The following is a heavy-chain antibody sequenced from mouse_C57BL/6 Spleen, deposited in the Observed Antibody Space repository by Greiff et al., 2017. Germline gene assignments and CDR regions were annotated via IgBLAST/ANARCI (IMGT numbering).Heavy chain of an antibody. CDR3: APITTVVARAMDY. Sequence: QVQLKESGPELVKPGASVKISCKASGYAFSSSWMNWVKQRPGKGLEWIGRIYPGDGDTNYNGKFKGKATLTADKSSSTAYMQLSSLTSEDSAVYFCAPITTVVARAMDYWGQGTSVTVSS. J-gene: IGHJ4*01. CDR2: IYPGDGDT. D-gene: IGHD1-1*01. V-gene: IGHV1-82*01. CDR1: GYAFSSSW.